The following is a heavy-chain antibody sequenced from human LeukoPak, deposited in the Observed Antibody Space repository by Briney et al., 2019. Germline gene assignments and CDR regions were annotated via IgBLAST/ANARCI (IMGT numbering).Heavy chain of an antibody. CDR2: IKQDGSEK. CDR3: ANRANSYGTLLY. J-gene: IGHJ4*02. CDR1: GFSFSNYW. D-gene: IGHD5-18*01. Sequence: PGGSLRLSCAASGFSFSNYWMSWVRQAPGKGLEWVANIKQDGSEKNYVDSVKGRFTISRDNSRNTLYLQMNSLRAEDTALYYCANRANSYGTLLYWGRGTLVTVSS. V-gene: IGHV3-7*03.